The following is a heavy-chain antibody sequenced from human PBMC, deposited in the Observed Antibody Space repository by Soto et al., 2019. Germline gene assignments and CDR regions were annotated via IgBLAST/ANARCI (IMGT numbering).Heavy chain of an antibody. Sequence: EVQLVESGGGLVQPGGSLRLSCAASGFTFSSYSMNWVRQAPGKGLEWVSYISSSSSTIYYADSVKGRFTISRDNAKNSLYLQMNSLRAEETAVYYCERAIAAEPNWGQGTLVTVSS. D-gene: IGHD6-13*01. J-gene: IGHJ4*02. CDR1: GFTFSSYS. V-gene: IGHV3-48*01. CDR3: ERAIAAEPN. CDR2: ISSSSSTI.